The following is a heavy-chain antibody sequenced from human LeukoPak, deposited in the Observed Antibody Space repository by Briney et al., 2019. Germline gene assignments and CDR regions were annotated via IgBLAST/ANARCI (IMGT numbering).Heavy chain of an antibody. J-gene: IGHJ3*02. CDR3: ARSGGDAFDI. D-gene: IGHD1-26*01. Sequence: GASVKVSCKASGYTFSGYYMHRVRQAPGHGLEWMGWIYPNSGSTKYAQMFQGRVHVTRDTSISTALMEVSRLTSDDTAVYYCARSGGDAFDIWGQGTMVTVSS. CDR2: IYPNSGST. V-gene: IGHV1-2*02. CDR1: GYTFSGYY.